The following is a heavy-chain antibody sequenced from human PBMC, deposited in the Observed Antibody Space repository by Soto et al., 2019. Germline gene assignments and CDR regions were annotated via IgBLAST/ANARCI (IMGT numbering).Heavy chain of an antibody. Sequence: GGSLRLSCAASGFTFSSYGMHWVRQAPGKGLEWVAVISYDGSNKYYADSVEGRFTISRDNSKNTLYLQMNSLRAEDTAVYYCAKDQRRRITMVRGVIGDAFDIWGQGTMVTVSS. V-gene: IGHV3-30*18. J-gene: IGHJ3*02. CDR1: GFTFSSYG. CDR2: ISYDGSNK. D-gene: IGHD3-10*01. CDR3: AKDQRRRITMVRGVIGDAFDI.